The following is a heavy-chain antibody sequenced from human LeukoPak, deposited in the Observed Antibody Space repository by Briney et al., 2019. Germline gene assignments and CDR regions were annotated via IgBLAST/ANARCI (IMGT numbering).Heavy chain of an antibody. V-gene: IGHV3-23*01. CDR2: ISGDGTTI. J-gene: IGHJ4*02. D-gene: IGHD3-10*01. CDR3: AAGTGPYYYFDF. CDR1: GFTFSNCA. Sequence: GGSLRLSCAASGFTFSNCAMRWVRQAPGKGLQWVSAISGDGTTIYYADSVKGRFTISRDNSKNTLYLQMNSLRAEDTAVYYRAAGTGPYYYFDFWGQGTLVTVSS.